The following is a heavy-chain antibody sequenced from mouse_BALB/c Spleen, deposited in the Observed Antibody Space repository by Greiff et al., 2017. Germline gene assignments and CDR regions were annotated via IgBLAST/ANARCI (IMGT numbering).Heavy chain of an antibody. CDR3: AREDYYGSSYEAY. V-gene: IGHV7-3*02. CDR2: IRNKANGYTT. Sequence: EVQVVESGGGLVQPGGSLRLSCATSGFTFTDYYMSWVRQPPGKALEWLGFIRNKANGYTTEYSASVKGRFTISRDNSQSILYLQMNTLRAEDSATYYCAREDYYGSSYEAYWGQGTLVTVSA. J-gene: IGHJ3*01. D-gene: IGHD1-1*01. CDR1: GFTFTDYY.